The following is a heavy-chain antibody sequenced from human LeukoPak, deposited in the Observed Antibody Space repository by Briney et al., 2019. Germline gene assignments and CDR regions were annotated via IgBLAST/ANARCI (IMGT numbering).Heavy chain of an antibody. CDR3: AKGYNYGFFDY. CDR2: ISGSGGNT. J-gene: IGHJ4*02. D-gene: IGHD5-18*01. CDR1: GFTFTNYA. V-gene: IGHV3-23*01. Sequence: GGSLRLSCAASGFTFTNYAMSWVRQAPGKGLEWVSAISGSGGNTYYADSVKGRFTVSRDNSKNTLYLQMNSLRADDTAVYYCAKGYNYGFFDYWGQGTLVTVSS.